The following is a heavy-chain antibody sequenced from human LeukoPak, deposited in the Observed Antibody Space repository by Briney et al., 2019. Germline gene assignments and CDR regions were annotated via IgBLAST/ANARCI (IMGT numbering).Heavy chain of an antibody. V-gene: IGHV1-69*04. CDR3: ARDGGGGHCGGDCPGPGAFDI. CDR1: GGTFSSYA. CDR2: IIPILGIA. D-gene: IGHD2-21*02. Sequence: SVKVSCKASGGTFSSYAISWVRQAPGQGLEWMGRIIPILGIANYAQKFQGRVTITADKSTSTAYMELSSLRSEDTAVYYCARDGGGGHCGGDCPGPGAFDIWGQGTMVTVSS. J-gene: IGHJ3*02.